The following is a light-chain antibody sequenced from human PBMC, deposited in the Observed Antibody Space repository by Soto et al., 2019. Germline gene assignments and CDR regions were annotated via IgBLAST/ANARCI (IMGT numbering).Light chain of an antibody. CDR2: GAS. CDR1: QGISTY. V-gene: IGKV1-9*01. J-gene: IGKJ1*01. Sequence: DTQLTQSPSFLSASVGDRVTITCRASQGISTYLASYQQKPGKAPKSLIYGASTLQGGVPSRFSGSGSGTEFTLTISSLQPEDFATYYCQELNSYPRTFGPGTKVEIK. CDR3: QELNSYPRT.